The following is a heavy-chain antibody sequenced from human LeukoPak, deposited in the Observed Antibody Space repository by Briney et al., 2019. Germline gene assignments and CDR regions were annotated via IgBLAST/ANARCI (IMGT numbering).Heavy chain of an antibody. J-gene: IGHJ5*02. CDR1: GYTFTSHG. Sequence: ASVKVSCKASGYTFTSHGISWVRQAPGQGLEWMGWISAYNGNTNYAQKLQGRVTMTTDTSTSTAYMELRSLRSDDTAVYYCARQLDYYGSGSLNWFDPWGQGTLVTVSS. V-gene: IGHV1-18*01. D-gene: IGHD3-10*01. CDR3: ARQLDYYGSGSLNWFDP. CDR2: ISAYNGNT.